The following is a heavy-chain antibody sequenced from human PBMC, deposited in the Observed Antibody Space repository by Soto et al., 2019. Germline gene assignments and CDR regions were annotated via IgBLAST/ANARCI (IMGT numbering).Heavy chain of an antibody. D-gene: IGHD2-15*01. V-gene: IGHV4-39*01. CDR1: GCSVSSRSYF. CDR2: IYYNGST. CDR3: AKQKVVPATLATWIDP. J-gene: IGHJ5*02. Sequence: QVQVQESGPGLVKPSDTLSLTCTVSGCSVSSRSYFWGWIRQSPGKGLEWMGTIYYNGSTYYNPSLNIRDILSVDTSRKSISLKLTSVTASDTALYYRAKQKVVPATLATWIDPRVEATLVSVS.